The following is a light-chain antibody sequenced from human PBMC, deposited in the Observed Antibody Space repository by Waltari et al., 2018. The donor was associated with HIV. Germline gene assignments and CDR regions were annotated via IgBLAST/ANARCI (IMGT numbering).Light chain of an antibody. CDR2: DNN. J-gene: IGLJ3*02. CDR3: GTWDSTLSAGV. Sequence: QSVLTQPPSVSAAPGQKVTISCSGSTSNIGNNYVSWYQQHPGTAPKLLIYDNNRRPSGIPDRFSGSKYGTSATLGITGLQTGDEADYFCGTWDSTLSAGVFGGGTKVTVL. V-gene: IGLV1-51*01. CDR1: TSNIGNNY.